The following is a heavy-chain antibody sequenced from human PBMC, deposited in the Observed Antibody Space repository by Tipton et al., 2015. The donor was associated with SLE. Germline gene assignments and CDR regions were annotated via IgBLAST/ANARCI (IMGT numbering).Heavy chain of an antibody. Sequence: TLSLTCTVSGASVSSSVYSWGWIRQPPGKGLQWIGAMFCSGSTNYNPSLQSRVTLSIDKSKHQFSLRLSSVTAADTAVYHCARAYQVFWSGFMPIYNYMDVWGKGTTVTVSS. CDR1: GASVSSSVYS. J-gene: IGHJ6*03. V-gene: IGHV4-39*01. CDR2: MFCSGST. D-gene: IGHD3-3*01. CDR3: ARAYQVFWSGFMPIYNYMDV.